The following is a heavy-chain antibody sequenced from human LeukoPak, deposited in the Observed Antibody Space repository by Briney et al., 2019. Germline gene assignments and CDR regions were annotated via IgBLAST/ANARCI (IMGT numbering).Heavy chain of an antibody. J-gene: IGHJ5*02. V-gene: IGHV4-39*07. CDR2: IYYSGST. Sequence: SETLSLTCTVSGGSISSSSYYWGWIRQPPGKGLEWIGSIYYSGSTYYNPSLKSRVTISVDKSKNQFSLKLSSVTAADTAVYYCASNYGSGSYYPNWFEPWGQGTLVTVSS. D-gene: IGHD3-10*01. CDR3: ASNYGSGSYYPNWFEP. CDR1: GGSISSSSYY.